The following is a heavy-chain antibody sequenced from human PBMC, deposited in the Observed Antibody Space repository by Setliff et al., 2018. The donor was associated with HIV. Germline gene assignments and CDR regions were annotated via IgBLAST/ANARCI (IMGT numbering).Heavy chain of an antibody. Sequence: SETLSLTCSVSGYSITNGYYWGWIRQPPGKGLEWIGSIYHSGSTYYNPSLKSRVTISVDTSNNQFSLKLSSVTAADTAVYYCARRRSSGWYHYFDYWGQGTLVTVSS. CDR2: IYHSGST. V-gene: IGHV4-38-2*02. CDR1: GYSITNGYY. D-gene: IGHD6-19*01. J-gene: IGHJ4*02. CDR3: ARRRSSGWYHYFDY.